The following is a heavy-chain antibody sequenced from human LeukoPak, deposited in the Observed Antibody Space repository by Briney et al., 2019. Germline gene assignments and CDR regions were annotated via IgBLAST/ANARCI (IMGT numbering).Heavy chain of an antibody. V-gene: IGHV3-23*01. CDR1: GFTFSSYG. CDR3: AKIGRKYDFWTGFYEEEVDYMDV. Sequence: AGGSLRLSCAASGFTFSSYGMTWVRQAPGKGLEWVSGVSGSGAGTKHADSVKGRFTISRDNSKNTLYLQTNSLRVEDTAVYYCAKIGRKYDFWTGFYEEEVDYMDVWGKGTTVTVSS. CDR2: VSGSGAGT. D-gene: IGHD3-3*01. J-gene: IGHJ6*03.